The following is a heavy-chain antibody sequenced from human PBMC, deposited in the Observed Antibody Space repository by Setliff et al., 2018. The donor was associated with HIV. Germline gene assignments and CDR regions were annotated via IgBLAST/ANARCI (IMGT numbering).Heavy chain of an antibody. CDR1: DYSITGGYY. J-gene: IGHJ1*01. Sequence: SETLSLTCGISDYSITGGYYWGWIRQPPGKGLEWIGSIYRSGSTYDNPSLKSRVTISFDTSKNQFSLILTSVTAADTAVYYCATQGLTVPVPGGYFQHWGPGILVT. CDR2: IYRSGST. V-gene: IGHV4-38-2*01. CDR3: ATQGLTVPVPGGYFQH. D-gene: IGHD2-2*01.